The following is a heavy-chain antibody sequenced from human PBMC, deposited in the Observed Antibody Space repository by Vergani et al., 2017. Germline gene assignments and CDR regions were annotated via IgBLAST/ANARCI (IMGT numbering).Heavy chain of an antibody. V-gene: IGHV3-33*01. CDR2: IWYDGSNK. Sequence: QVQLVESGGGVVQPGRSLRLSCAASGFTFSSYGMHWVRQAPGKGLEWVAVIWYDGSNKYYADSVKGRFTISRDNSKNTLYLKMNSLRAEDPAVYYCAGRSTTGGTYYDFWSGYYDYYYMDVWGKGTTVTVSS. CDR3: AGRSTTGGTYYDFWSGYYDYYYMDV. J-gene: IGHJ6*03. CDR1: GFTFSSYG. D-gene: IGHD3-3*01.